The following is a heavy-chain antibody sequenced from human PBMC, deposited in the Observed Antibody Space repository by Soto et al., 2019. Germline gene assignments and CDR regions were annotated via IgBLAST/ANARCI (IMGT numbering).Heavy chain of an antibody. Sequence: QVQLVQSGAEVKKPGSSVKVSCKASGGTFSSYAISWVRQAPGQGLEWMGGIIPIFGTANYAQKFQGRVTITGDESTSTAYMELSSLRSEDTAVYYCARDRVAAAGTGYYYYGMDVWGQGTTVTVSS. D-gene: IGHD6-13*01. V-gene: IGHV1-69*01. CDR1: GGTFSSYA. CDR3: ARDRVAAAGTGYYYYGMDV. CDR2: IIPIFGTA. J-gene: IGHJ6*02.